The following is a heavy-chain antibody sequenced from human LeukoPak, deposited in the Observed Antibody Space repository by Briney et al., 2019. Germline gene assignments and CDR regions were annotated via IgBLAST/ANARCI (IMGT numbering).Heavy chain of an antibody. Sequence: PGGSLRLSCAASGFTFSRYSINWVRQAPGKGLEWVSSISGSTSSIYYADSVKGRFTISRDNSKNTLYLQMNSLRAEDTAVYYCAKDDYSNFVTYFDYWGQGTLVTVSS. CDR2: ISGSTSSI. CDR1: GFTFSRYS. D-gene: IGHD4-11*01. J-gene: IGHJ4*02. CDR3: AKDDYSNFVTYFDY. V-gene: IGHV3-21*04.